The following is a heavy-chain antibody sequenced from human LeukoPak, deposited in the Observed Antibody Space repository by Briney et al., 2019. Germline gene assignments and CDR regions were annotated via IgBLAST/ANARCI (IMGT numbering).Heavy chain of an antibody. J-gene: IGHJ5*02. V-gene: IGHV4-39*01. D-gene: IGHD6-13*01. CDR1: GRSISSSSYY. Sequence: SETLSLTCTVSGRSISSSSYYWGWIRQPPGKGLEWFASSYYSGSTYYNPSLKSRVTISVDTSKNQFSLKLSSVTAADTAMYYCARHGALAAAGEFDPWGQGTLVTVSS. CDR3: ARHGALAAAGEFDP. CDR2: SYYSGST.